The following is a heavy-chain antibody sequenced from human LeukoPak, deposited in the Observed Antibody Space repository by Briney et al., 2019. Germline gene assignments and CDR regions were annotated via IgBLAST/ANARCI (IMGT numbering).Heavy chain of an antibody. CDR3: ARGLGYGVFDP. D-gene: IGHD6-13*01. V-gene: IGHV1-3*01. CDR2: INVGNGNT. CDR1: GYTFTTYA. Sequence: ASVKVSCTASGYTFTTYALTWVRQAPGQRLEWMGWINVGNGNTKSSQKFQGRVTITRDMSASTAYMELSSLRSEDTAVYYCARGLGYGVFDPWGQGTLVTVSS. J-gene: IGHJ5*02.